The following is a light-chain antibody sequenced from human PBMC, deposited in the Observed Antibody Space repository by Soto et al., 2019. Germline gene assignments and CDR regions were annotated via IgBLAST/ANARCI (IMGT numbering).Light chain of an antibody. J-gene: IGKJ1*01. CDR1: HSISSW. Sequence: DIQMTQSPSTLSASVGDRVTITCRASHSISSWLAWYQQKPGKAPKLLIYKASSLESGVPSRFSGSGSGTECTLTISSLQPDDFATYYCQQYNSYPWTFGQGTKVAIK. V-gene: IGKV1-5*03. CDR2: KAS. CDR3: QQYNSYPWT.